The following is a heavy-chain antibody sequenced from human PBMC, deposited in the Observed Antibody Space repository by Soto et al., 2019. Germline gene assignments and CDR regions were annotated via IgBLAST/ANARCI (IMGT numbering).Heavy chain of an antibody. CDR1: GGSISSGDYY. Sequence: LSLTCTVSGGSISSGDYYCSWIRQPPGKGLEWIGYIYYSGSTYYNPSLKSRVTISVDTSKNQFSLKLSSVTAADTAVYYCARASQDFWSGPNGMDVWGQGTTVTVSS. CDR2: IYYSGST. D-gene: IGHD3-3*01. V-gene: IGHV4-30-4*01. J-gene: IGHJ6*02. CDR3: ARASQDFWSGPNGMDV.